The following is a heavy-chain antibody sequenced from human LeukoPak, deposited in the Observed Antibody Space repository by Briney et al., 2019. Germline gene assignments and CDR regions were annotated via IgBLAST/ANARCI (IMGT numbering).Heavy chain of an antibody. J-gene: IGHJ6*04. Sequence: GGSLRLSCAASGFTLSSYAMSWVRQAPGKGLEWVSAISGSGGSTYYAHSVKGRFTISRDNAKNSLYLQMNSLRAEDTAVYYCAELGITMIGGVWGKGTTVTISS. CDR1: GFTLSSYA. CDR2: ISGSGGST. D-gene: IGHD3-10*02. CDR3: AELGITMIGGV. V-gene: IGHV3-23*01.